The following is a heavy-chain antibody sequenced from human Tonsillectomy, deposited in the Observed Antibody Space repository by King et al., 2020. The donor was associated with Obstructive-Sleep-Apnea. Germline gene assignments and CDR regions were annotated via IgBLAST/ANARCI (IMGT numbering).Heavy chain of an antibody. Sequence: VQLQESGPRVVRPSQTLTLTCSVSGASISSRGYSWTWIRQPPGQALEWSANIQYTGTTSYHPALESPATISMDTSKNQSSLTLQSFTAADTAVYYCARDPGHYCDFWGQGTLVTVTS. CDR2: IQYTGTT. J-gene: IGHJ4*02. CDR3: ARDPGHYCDF. CDR1: GASISSRGYS. D-gene: IGHD3-10*01. V-gene: IGHV4-30-4*07.